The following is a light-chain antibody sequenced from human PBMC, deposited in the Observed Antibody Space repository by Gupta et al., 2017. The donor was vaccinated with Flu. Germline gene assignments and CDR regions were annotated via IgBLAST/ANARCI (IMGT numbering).Light chain of an antibody. CDR1: SSDVGGYNS. CDR2: DVT. V-gene: IGLV2-14*01. J-gene: IGLJ3*02. CDR3: SSSTTSSTLV. Sequence: QSALTQPASVSGSPGQSITISCTGTSSDVGGYNSVSWYQHHPGKVHKLMIYDVTNRPSGVSHRFSGSKSGNAASLTISGPQAEDEADYYGSSSTTSSTLVFGGGTKLTVL.